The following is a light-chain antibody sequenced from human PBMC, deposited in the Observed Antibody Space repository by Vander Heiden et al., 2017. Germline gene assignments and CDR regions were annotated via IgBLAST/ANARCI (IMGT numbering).Light chain of an antibody. CDR1: SSDVGGHTS. J-gene: IGLJ2*01. CDR2: EVT. V-gene: IGLV2-8*01. CDR3: SSYAGSNNVV. Sequence: QSALTQPPSASGSPGQSVAITCTGTSSDVGGHTSVSWYLHHPGKAPTPLTSEVTNRPSGVPFRFTGSKSGNSASLTVPELQDEDEADYYCSSYAGSNNVVFGGGTKLTVL.